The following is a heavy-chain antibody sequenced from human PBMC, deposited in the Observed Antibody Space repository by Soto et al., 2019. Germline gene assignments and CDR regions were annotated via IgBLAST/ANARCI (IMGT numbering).Heavy chain of an antibody. V-gene: IGHV1-18*01. Sequence: ASVKVSCKASGYTFTSYGISWVRQAPGQGLEWMGWISAYNGNTNYAQKLQGRVTMTTDTSTGTAYMELRSLRSDDTAVYYCARDTFYTTAAGAKFDYWGQGTLVTVSS. J-gene: IGHJ4*02. CDR2: ISAYNGNT. CDR3: ARDTFYTTAAGAKFDY. CDR1: GYTFTSYG. D-gene: IGHD6-13*01.